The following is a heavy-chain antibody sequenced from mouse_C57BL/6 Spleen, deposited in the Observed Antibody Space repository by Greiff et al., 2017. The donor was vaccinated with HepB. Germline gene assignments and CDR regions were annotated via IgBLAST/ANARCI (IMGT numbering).Heavy chain of an antibody. V-gene: IGHV10-1*01. Sequence: GGGLVQPKGSLKLSCAASGFSFNTYAMNWVRQAPGKGLEWVARIRSKSNNYATYYADSVKDRFTISRDDSESMLYLQMNNLKTEDTAMYYCVGHPIVTTRYYAMDYWGQGTSVTVSS. J-gene: IGHJ4*01. CDR1: GFSFNTYA. CDR2: IRSKSNNYAT. D-gene: IGHD2-5*01. CDR3: VGHPIVTTRYYAMDY.